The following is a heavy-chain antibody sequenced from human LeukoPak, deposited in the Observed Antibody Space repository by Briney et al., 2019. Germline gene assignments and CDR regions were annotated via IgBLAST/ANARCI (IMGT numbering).Heavy chain of an antibody. D-gene: IGHD1-26*01. CDR1: GYSFTTYW. Sequence: GESLKISCKGSGYSFTTYWIGWVRQIPGKGQEWMGIIYPRDSDTRYSPSFQGQVTISADKSISTAYLQWSSLKASDTAMYYCARRGVGATSDAFDIWGQGTVVTVSS. CDR2: IYPRDSDT. CDR3: ARRGVGATSDAFDI. J-gene: IGHJ3*02. V-gene: IGHV5-51*01.